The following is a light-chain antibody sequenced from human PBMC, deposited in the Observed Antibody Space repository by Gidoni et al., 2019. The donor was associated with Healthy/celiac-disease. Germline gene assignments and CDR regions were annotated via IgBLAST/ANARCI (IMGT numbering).Light chain of an antibody. V-gene: IGKV3-20*01. CDR2: GAS. Sequence: ETVLTQSPGTLSLSPGERATLYCRASQSVSSSYLAWYQQKPGQAPRLLIYGASSRATGIPDRFSGSGSRTDFTLTISRLEPEDFAAYYCQQYGSFFGQGTRLEIK. J-gene: IGKJ5*01. CDR1: QSVSSSY. CDR3: QQYGSF.